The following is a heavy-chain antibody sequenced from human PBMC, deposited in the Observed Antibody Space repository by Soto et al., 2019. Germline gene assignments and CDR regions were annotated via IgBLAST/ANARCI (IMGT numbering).Heavy chain of an antibody. J-gene: IGHJ4*02. CDR2: IHHSGST. CDR1: GASIISMNW. D-gene: IGHD3-10*01. Sequence: QVQLQESGPGLVKPSGTLSLTCAVSGASIISMNWWSWVRQPPGKGLEWIGEIHHSGSTNYNPSLMSRVTTSVDKSKNQFSLKLTSVTAADTAVYYCARYDYGSGDDYNIDYWGQGTLVTVSS. CDR3: ARYDYGSGDDYNIDY. V-gene: IGHV4-4*02.